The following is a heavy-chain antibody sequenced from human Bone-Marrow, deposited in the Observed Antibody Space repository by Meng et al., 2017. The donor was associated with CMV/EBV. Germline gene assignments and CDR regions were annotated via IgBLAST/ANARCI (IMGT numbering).Heavy chain of an antibody. CDR3: ARDPYGDYYFDY. V-gene: IGHV3-13*01. CDR1: GFTFSSYD. J-gene: IGHJ4*02. CDR2: IGTAGDT. D-gene: IGHD4-17*01. Sequence: GESLKISCAASGFTFSSYDMHWVRQATGKGLEWVSAIGTAGDTYYPGSVKGRFTISRENAKNSLYLQMNSLRAEDTAVYYCARDPYGDYYFDYWGQGTLVTVSS.